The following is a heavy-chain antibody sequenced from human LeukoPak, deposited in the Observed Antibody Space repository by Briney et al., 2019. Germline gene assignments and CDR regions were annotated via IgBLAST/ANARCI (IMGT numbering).Heavy chain of an antibody. V-gene: IGHV3-23*01. CDR1: GFNFTNFA. CDR2: ISGSGGST. J-gene: IGHJ4*02. Sequence: GGSLRLSCATSGFNFTNFAMNWVRQAPGKGLEWVSAISGSGGSTYYADSVKGRFTISRDNSKNTLYLQMNSLRAEDTAVYYCAKTYYYDSSGRYWGQGTLVTVSS. CDR3: AKTYYYDSSGRY. D-gene: IGHD3-22*01.